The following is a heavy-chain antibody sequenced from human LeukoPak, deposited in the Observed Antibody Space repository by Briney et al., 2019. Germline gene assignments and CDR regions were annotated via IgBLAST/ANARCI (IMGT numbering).Heavy chain of an antibody. CDR3: AREYCTTTCYFDY. CDR2: VHYSGGA. D-gene: IGHD2-8*01. J-gene: IGHJ4*02. CDR1: GDSISSHY. V-gene: IGHV4-59*11. Sequence: SEPLSLTCTVSGDSISSHYWSWIRQSPGKGLEWIGYVHYSGGATYNPSLKSRVTISVATSKTQFSLKLSSVTAADTAVYYCAREYCTTTCYFDYWGQGMLVTVSS.